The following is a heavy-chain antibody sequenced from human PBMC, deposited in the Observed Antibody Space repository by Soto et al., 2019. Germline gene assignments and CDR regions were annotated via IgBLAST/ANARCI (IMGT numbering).Heavy chain of an antibody. Sequence: PSETLSLTCTVSGGSISSGGYYWSWIRQHPGKGLEWIGYIYYSGSTYYNPSLKSRVTISVDTSKNQFSLKLSSVTAADTAVYYCARAYSGFFGEDLGRPFDYWAQGTLVTVSS. CDR3: ARAYSGFFGEDLGRPFDY. J-gene: IGHJ4*02. V-gene: IGHV4-31*03. D-gene: IGHD5-12*01. CDR1: GGSISSGGYY. CDR2: IYYSGST.